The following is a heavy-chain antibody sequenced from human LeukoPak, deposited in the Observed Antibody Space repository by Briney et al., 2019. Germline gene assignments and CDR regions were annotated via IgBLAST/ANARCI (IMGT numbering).Heavy chain of an antibody. D-gene: IGHD5-18*01. V-gene: IGHV1-2*02. Sequence: ASVKVSCKASGYTFTGYYMHWVRQAPGQGLEWMGWINPNSGGTNYAQKFQGRVTMTRDTSISTAYMELSRLRSDDTAVYYCARGGYSYGHYYYYYYMDVWGKGTTVTASS. J-gene: IGHJ6*03. CDR2: INPNSGGT. CDR3: ARGGYSYGHYYYYYYMDV. CDR1: GYTFTGYY.